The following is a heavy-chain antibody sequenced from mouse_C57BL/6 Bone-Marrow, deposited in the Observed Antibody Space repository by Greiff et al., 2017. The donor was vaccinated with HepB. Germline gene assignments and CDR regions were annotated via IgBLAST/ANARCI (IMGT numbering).Heavy chain of an antibody. CDR1: GFSLTSYG. CDR3: ARMVTTGDYYAMDY. Sequence: QVQLKESGPGLVAPSQSLSITCTVSGFSLTSYGVDWVRQSPGKGLEWLGVIWGVGSTNYNSALKSRLSISKDNSKSQVFLKMNSLQTDDTAMYYCARMVTTGDYYAMDYWGQGTSVTVSS. D-gene: IGHD2-2*01. J-gene: IGHJ4*01. CDR2: IWGVGST. V-gene: IGHV2-6*01.